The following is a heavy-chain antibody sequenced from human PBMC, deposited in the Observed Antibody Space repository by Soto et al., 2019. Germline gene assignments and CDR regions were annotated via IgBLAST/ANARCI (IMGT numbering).Heavy chain of an antibody. J-gene: IGHJ5*02. CDR2: INPNSGGT. CDR1: GYTFTAYY. V-gene: IGHV1-2*02. Sequence: QVQLVQSGAEVKKPGASVKVSCKASGYTFTAYYMHWVRQAPGQGLEWMGWINPNSGGTYHAQNFQGRVTMTRHTSTTTAYMELARLRSEDTAVYYCARGGGRGYKELDPGGHGTLVIVSS. D-gene: IGHD5-12*01. CDR3: ARGGGRGYKELDP.